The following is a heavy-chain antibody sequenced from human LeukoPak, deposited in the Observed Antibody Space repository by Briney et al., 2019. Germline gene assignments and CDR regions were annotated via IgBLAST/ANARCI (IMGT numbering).Heavy chain of an antibody. V-gene: IGHV3-7*03. CDR2: IKQDGSEK. CDR1: GFTFSSYW. CDR3: ARGRNSYGLPWDY. J-gene: IGHJ4*02. D-gene: IGHD5-18*01. Sequence: RGSLRLSCAASGFTFSSYWMSWVRQDPGKGLEWVANIKQDGSEKYYVDSVKGRFTISRDNAKNSLYLQMNSLRAEDTAVYYCARGRNSYGLPWDYWGQGTLVTVSS.